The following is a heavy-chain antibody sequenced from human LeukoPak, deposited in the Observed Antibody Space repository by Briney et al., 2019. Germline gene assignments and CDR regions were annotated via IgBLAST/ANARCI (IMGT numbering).Heavy chain of an antibody. Sequence: PGGSLILSCAASGFSFSSYGMHWVRQAPGKGLEWVAVISYDEITKYYADSVKGRFAMSRDNSENTLYLQMNSLRPEDTAVYYCAKSGTRYCSGGNCYFDYWGQGTLVTVSS. V-gene: IGHV3-30*18. J-gene: IGHJ4*02. CDR3: AKSGTRYCSGGNCYFDY. CDR1: GFSFSSYG. CDR2: ISYDEITK. D-gene: IGHD2-15*01.